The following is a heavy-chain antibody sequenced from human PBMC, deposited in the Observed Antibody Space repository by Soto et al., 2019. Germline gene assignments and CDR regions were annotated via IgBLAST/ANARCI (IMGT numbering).Heavy chain of an antibody. CDR2: IIPIFGTA. V-gene: IGHV1-69*01. CDR1: GDTFSSYT. J-gene: IGHJ4*02. CDR3: ARGGGRYGDYFDY. D-gene: IGHD4-17*01. Sequence: QVQLVQSGAEVKKPGSSVKVSCKASGDTFSSYTISWVRQAPGQGLEWMGGIIPIFGTANYPQKVQGRVTITADEATSTAYMELRSLRSDDTAVYYCARGGGRYGDYFDYWGQGTLVTVSS.